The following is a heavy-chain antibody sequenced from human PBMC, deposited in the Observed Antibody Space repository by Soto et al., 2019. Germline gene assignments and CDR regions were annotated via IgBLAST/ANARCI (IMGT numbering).Heavy chain of an antibody. D-gene: IGHD2-2*01. Sequence: ASVKVSCKASGYTFTSYGISWVRQAPGQGLEGMGWISAYNGNTNYAQKLQGRVTMTTDTSTSTAYMELRSLRSDDTAVYYCARPYCSSTSCYVGYYYYGMDVWGQGTTVTVSS. CDR2: ISAYNGNT. CDR3: ARPYCSSTSCYVGYYYYGMDV. J-gene: IGHJ6*02. CDR1: GYTFTSYG. V-gene: IGHV1-18*01.